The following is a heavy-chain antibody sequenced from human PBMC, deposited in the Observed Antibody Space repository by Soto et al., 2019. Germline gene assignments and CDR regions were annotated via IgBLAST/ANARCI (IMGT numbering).Heavy chain of an antibody. CDR2: ISWDGGST. J-gene: IGHJ4*02. CDR1: GFTFDDYA. D-gene: IGHD1-1*01. V-gene: IGHV3-43D*04. Sequence: LRLSCAASGFTFDDYAMHWVRQAPGKGLEWVSLISWDGGSTYYADSVKGRFTISRDNSKNSLYLQMNSLRAEDTALYYCAKGYTGAAPPDYWGRGTLVTVSS. CDR3: AKGYTGAAPPDY.